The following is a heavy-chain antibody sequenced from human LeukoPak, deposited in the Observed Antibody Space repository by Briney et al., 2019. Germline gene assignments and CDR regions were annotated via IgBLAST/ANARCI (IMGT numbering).Heavy chain of an antibody. D-gene: IGHD3-22*01. Sequence: GGSLRLSCAASGFPFNAYWMTWVRQAPGKGLEWVANIRQDGDTKYYVDSVKGRFTISRDNAMNSLYLQMNSLRAGDTAVYYCARGLPVSSSGYYYGAAPYYNFGMDVWGQGTTVIVSS. CDR3: ARGLPVSSSGYYYGAAPYYNFGMDV. CDR2: IRQDGDTK. CDR1: GFPFNAYW. J-gene: IGHJ6*02. V-gene: IGHV3-7*01.